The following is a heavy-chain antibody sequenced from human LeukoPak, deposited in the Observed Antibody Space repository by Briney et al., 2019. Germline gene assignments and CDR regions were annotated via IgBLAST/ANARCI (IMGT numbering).Heavy chain of an antibody. CDR1: GFTFSSYK. CDR2: ISSSSNYI. Sequence: GGSLRLSCAASGFTFSSYKMNWVRQAPGKGLEWVSSISSSSNYIYYADSVKGRFTISRDNAKNSLYLQMNSLRAEDTAVYYCAKDGLTKTDAFDIWGQGTMVTVSS. V-gene: IGHV3-21*01. CDR3: AKDGLTKTDAFDI. J-gene: IGHJ3*02.